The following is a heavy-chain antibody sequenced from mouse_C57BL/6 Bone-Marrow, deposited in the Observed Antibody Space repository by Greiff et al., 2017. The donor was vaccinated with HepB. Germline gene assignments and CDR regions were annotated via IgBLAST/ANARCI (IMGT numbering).Heavy chain of an antibody. V-gene: IGHV1-76*01. J-gene: IGHJ4*01. Sequence: VQLQQSGAELVRPGASVKLSCKASGYTFTDYYINWVKQRPGQGLEWIARIYPGSGNTYYNEKFKGKATLTAEKSSSTAYMQLSSLTSEDSAVYFCARSEYYAMDYWGQGTSVTVSS. CDR1: GYTFTDYY. CDR2: IYPGSGNT. CDR3: ARSEYYAMDY.